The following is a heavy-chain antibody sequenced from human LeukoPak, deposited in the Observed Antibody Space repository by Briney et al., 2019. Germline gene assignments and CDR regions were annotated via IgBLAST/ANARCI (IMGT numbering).Heavy chain of an antibody. CDR3: ATGILYGSGSFDY. CDR1: GYTLTELS. J-gene: IGHJ4*02. Sequence: ASVKVSCKISGYTLTELSMHWVRQAPGKGLEWMGGFDPEDGETIYAQKFQGRVTMTEDTSTDTAYMELSSLRSEDTAVYYCATGILYGSGSFDYWAREPWSPSPQ. V-gene: IGHV1-24*01. D-gene: IGHD3-10*01. CDR2: FDPEDGET.